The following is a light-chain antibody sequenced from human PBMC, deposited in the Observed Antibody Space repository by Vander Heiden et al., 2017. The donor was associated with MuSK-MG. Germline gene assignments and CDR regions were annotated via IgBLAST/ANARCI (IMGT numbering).Light chain of an antibody. CDR3: QQESNSRYT. J-gene: IGKJ2*01. V-gene: IGKV3D-20*01. Sequence: EIVLTQSPATLSLSPGERATLSCGASQSLAGSYLAWYQQKPGLAPSLLIYDGSSSATGTPDRFSRSGSRTVFTLTIIRLDPEDFAVYYCQQESNSRYTFSQATKMDIK. CDR1: QSLAGSY. CDR2: DGS.